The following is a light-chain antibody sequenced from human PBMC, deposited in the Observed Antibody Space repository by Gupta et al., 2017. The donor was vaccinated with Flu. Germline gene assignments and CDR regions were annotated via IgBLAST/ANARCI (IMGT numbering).Light chain of an antibody. V-gene: IGKV1-9*01. CDR3: QQFNSWPIT. Sequence: IQLTQSPSFLSASVGDRVTITCRASQGISSYLAWYQQKPGKAPKLLIYDASTLQIAVPSRFSGSGSGTXFTLTIXSLQPEDFATYYCQQFNSWPITFGXGTRVEFK. CDR1: QGISSY. CDR2: DAS. J-gene: IGKJ5*01.